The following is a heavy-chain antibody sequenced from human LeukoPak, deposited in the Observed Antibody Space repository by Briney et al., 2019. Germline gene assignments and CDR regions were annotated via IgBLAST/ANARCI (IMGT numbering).Heavy chain of an antibody. CDR1: GFTFSSYS. D-gene: IGHD2-2*01. CDR3: ASPVYQQAGMDV. Sequence: PGGSLRLSCAASGFTFSSYSMNWVRQAPGKGLEWVSSISSSSSYIYYADSVKGRFTISRDNAKNSLYLQMNGLRAEDTAVYFCASPVYQQAGMDVWGQGTTVTVSS. V-gene: IGHV3-21*01. CDR2: ISSSSSYI. J-gene: IGHJ6*02.